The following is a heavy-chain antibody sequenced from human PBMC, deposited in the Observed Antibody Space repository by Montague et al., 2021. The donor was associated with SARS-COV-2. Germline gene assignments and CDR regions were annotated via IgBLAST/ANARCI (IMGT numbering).Heavy chain of an antibody. J-gene: IGHJ4*02. CDR1: GGSISSYY. V-gene: IGHV4-59*01. Sequence: SETLSFTCTVSGGSISSYYWSWIRQPPGKGLEWIWYSYYSGSTNYNPSLKSRVTISVDTSKNQFSLRLSPVTAADTAVYYCARDLPPSRPRNPVWGQGTLVTVSS. CDR3: ARDLPPSRPRNPV. D-gene: IGHD2/OR15-2a*01. CDR2: SYYSGST.